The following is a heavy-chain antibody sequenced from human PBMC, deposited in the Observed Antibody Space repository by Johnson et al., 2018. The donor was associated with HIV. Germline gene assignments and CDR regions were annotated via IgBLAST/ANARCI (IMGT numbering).Heavy chain of an antibody. D-gene: IGHD6-25*01. CDR3: TTEVVGQRGGAFDI. CDR2: MSYDGSTT. J-gene: IGHJ3*02. CDR1: GFTFTNYG. Sequence: QVQLVESGGGVVQPGRSLRLSCAASGFTFTNYGMHWVRQAPGKGLQWVAVMSYDGSTTYYADSVKGRFTISRDNSKNTLYVQMNSLKTEDTAVYYCTTEVVGQRGGAFDIWGQGTMVTVSS. V-gene: IGHV3-30*03.